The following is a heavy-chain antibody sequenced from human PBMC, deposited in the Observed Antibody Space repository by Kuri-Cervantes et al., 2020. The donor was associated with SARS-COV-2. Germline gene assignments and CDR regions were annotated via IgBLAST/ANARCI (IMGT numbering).Heavy chain of an antibody. CDR1: GSTFSSYG. J-gene: IGHJ1*01. CDR2: IRYDGSNK. CDR3: AKVPISETKYFQH. D-gene: IGHD1-1*01. Sequence: GESLKISCAASGSTFSSYGMHWVRQAPGKGLEWVAFIRYDGSNKYYADSVKGRFTISRDNSKNTLYLQMNSLRAEDTAVYYCAKVPISETKYFQHWGQGTLVTVSS. V-gene: IGHV3-30*02.